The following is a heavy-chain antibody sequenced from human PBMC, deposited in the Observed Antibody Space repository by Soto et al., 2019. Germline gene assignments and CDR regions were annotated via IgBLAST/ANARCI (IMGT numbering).Heavy chain of an antibody. Sequence: QVQMVQSGAEVKKPGASVKVSCKASGYTFSSYGISWVRQAPGHGLEWMGWISTYIGNPKYAQQPQGRVTMTTDTSTSAAYMELRSLRSDDTAVYYCARDRIPATGTVSYFDYCGHGSLVAVAS. D-gene: IGHD6-13*01. CDR2: ISTYIGNP. CDR3: ARDRIPATGTVSYFDY. CDR1: GYTFSSYG. J-gene: IGHJ4*01. V-gene: IGHV1-18*01.